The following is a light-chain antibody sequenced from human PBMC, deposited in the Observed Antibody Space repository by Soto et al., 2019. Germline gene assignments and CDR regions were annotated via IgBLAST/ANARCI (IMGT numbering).Light chain of an antibody. CDR2: EVS. Sequence: QSALTQPASVSGSPGQSITISCTGTSSDVGGYNYVSWYQQHPGKAPKLMIYEVSTRPSGVSNRFSGSKSGNTASLTISGLQAEDEADYSCSSYTSSSTLEVVFGGGTQLTVL. CDR1: SSDVGGYNY. J-gene: IGLJ2*01. V-gene: IGLV2-14*01. CDR3: SSYTSSSTLEVV.